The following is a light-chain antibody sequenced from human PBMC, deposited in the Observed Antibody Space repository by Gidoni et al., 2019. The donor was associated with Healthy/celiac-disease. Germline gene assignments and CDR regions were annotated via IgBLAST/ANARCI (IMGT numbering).Light chain of an antibody. J-gene: IGLJ2*01. CDR2: EIS. Sequence: SALTQPPSASGSPGQSVTISCTGTSSDVGGYNYVSWYQQHPDKAPKLMIYEISKRPSGVPARFSGSKSGNTASLTVSVLQAEDEADYYCSSYASSTVVFGGGTKLTV. V-gene: IGLV2-8*01. CDR3: SSYASSTVV. CDR1: SSDVGGYNY.